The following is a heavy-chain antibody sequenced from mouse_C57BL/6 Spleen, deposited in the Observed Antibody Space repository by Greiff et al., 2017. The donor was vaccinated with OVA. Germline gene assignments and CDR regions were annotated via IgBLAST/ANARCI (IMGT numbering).Heavy chain of an antibody. CDR2: ILPSIGRT. D-gene: IGHD2-4*01. CDR3: ARGDDYDAWFAY. Sequence: VQLQQSGSELRSPGSSVKLSCKDFDSEVFPIAYMSWVRQKPGHGFEWIGGILPSIGRTIYGEKFEDKATLDADTLSNTAYLELNSLTSEDSAIYYCARGDDYDAWFAYWGQGTLVTVSA. J-gene: IGHJ3*01. CDR1: DSEVFPIAY. V-gene: IGHV15-2*01.